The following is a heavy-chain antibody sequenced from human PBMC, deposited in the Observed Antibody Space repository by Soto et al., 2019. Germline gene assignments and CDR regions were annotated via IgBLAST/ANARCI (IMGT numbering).Heavy chain of an antibody. V-gene: IGHV4-39*01. D-gene: IGHD1-7*01. CDR3: ARHSSTSWNFHRYYYMDV. Sequence: PSETLSLTCSVSGGSISSGSYYWGWIRQPPGKGLEWIGSTSYSGSTHYNPSLKSRVTISVDTSNNQFSLKLSSVTAADTAVYYCARHSSTSWNFHRYYYMDVWGKGTPVTVSS. CDR1: GGSISSGSYY. J-gene: IGHJ6*03. CDR2: TSYSGST.